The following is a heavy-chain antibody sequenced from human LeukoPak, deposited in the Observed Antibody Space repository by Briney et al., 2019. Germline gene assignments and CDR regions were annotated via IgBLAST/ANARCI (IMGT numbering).Heavy chain of an antibody. Sequence: GGSLRLSCAASGFTFSTYWMSWVRQAPGKGLEWVANIKQDGSEKYYVDSVKGRFTISRDNAKNSVYLQMNSLRGENTAVYYCARGHYYFDYWGQGTLVTVSS. CDR2: IKQDGSEK. CDR3: ARGHYYFDY. V-gene: IGHV3-7*04. J-gene: IGHJ4*02. CDR1: GFTFSTYW.